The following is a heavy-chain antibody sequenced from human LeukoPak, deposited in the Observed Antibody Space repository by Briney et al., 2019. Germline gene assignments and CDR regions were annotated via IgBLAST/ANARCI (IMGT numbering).Heavy chain of an antibody. V-gene: IGHV5-51*01. J-gene: IGHJ3*02. Sequence: GEPLKISSKGSGYSFTNYWIGWVRQMPRKGLEWMGIIYPGDSDTRYSPSFQGQVTISADKSINTAYLQWSSLKASDTAMYHCASRGLGGNTFDIWGQGTMVTVSS. CDR2: IYPGDSDT. CDR3: ASRGLGGNTFDI. D-gene: IGHD3-16*01. CDR1: GYSFTNYW.